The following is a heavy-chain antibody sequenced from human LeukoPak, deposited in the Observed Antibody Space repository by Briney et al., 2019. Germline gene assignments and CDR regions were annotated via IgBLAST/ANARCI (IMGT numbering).Heavy chain of an antibody. CDR2: IYPGGST. D-gene: IGHD6-13*01. Sequence: GGSLRLSCAASGFTFSTYWMHWIRQVPGKGLEWVSLIYPGGSTYYADSVKGRFTISRDNAKNTLYLQMNSLRPEDTAVYYCARDAAAQQLVHYFDYWGQGTLVTVSS. CDR3: ARDAAAQQLVHYFDY. CDR1: GFTFSTYW. J-gene: IGHJ4*02. V-gene: IGHV3-53*01.